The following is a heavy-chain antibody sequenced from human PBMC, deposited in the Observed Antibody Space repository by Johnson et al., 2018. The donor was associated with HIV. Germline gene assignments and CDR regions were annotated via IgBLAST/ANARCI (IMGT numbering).Heavy chain of an antibody. CDR1: EFTFSSYA. J-gene: IGHJ3*02. V-gene: IGHV3-30*04. CDR2: ISSDGRGK. Sequence: QVQLVESGGGVVQPGRSLRLPCAASEFTFSSYAFHWVRQAPGKGLEWVALISSDGRGKYYADSVKARSTISRDNSKNTLYLQMHSLTPEDTAVYYCARGAVSGYVSVDAFHIWGQGTLVTVSS. CDR3: ARGAVSGYVSVDAFHI. D-gene: IGHD5-12*01.